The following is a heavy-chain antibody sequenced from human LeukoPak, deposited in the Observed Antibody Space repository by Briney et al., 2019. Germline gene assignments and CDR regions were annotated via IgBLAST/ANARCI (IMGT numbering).Heavy chain of an antibody. Sequence: GGSLRLSCAASGFXFKNYAMRWVRQAPGKGLEWVSGISGSGGSTYYADSVKGRFTIARDNSKNTLYLQMNSLRAEDTAVYYCAKGNCRGTSCYSDYWGQGTLVTVSS. CDR1: GFXFKNYA. CDR2: ISGSGGST. J-gene: IGHJ4*02. D-gene: IGHD2-2*02. V-gene: IGHV3-23*01. CDR3: AKGNCRGTSCYSDY.